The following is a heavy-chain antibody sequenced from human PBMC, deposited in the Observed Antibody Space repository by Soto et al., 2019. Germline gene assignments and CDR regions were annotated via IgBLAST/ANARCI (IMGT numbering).Heavy chain of an antibody. CDR2: ISGSGGST. CDR1: GFTFSSYA. Sequence: EVQLLESGGGLVQPGGSLRLSCAASGFTFSSYAMSWVRQAPGKGLEWVSAISGSGGSTYYADSVQGRFTISRDNSKNTLYLQMNSLRAEDTAVYYCYSGSYEGHYPYFDYWGQGTLVTVSS. V-gene: IGHV3-23*01. D-gene: IGHD1-26*01. CDR3: YSGSYEGHYPYFDY. J-gene: IGHJ4*02.